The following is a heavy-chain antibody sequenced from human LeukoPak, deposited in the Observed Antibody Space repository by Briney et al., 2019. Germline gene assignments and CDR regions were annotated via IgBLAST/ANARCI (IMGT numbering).Heavy chain of an antibody. CDR1: GYTFTTYY. V-gene: IGHV1-46*01. J-gene: IGHJ4*02. Sequence: GASVSVSCKASGYTFTTYYMHWVRQAPGQGLEWMGLINGGAGSTTYAQQFQGRVTMTRDTSTSTVYMEVSSLRSEDTAVYYCARQSVRPGASPLFDYWGQGTLVTVSS. CDR2: INGGAGST. D-gene: IGHD1-14*01. CDR3: ARQSVRPGASPLFDY.